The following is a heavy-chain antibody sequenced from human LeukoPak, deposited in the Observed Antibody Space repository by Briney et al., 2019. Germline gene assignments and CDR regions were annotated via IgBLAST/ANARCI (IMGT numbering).Heavy chain of an antibody. CDR1: GGSISSSSYY. J-gene: IGHJ6*03. D-gene: IGHD1-26*01. V-gene: IGHV4-39*02. Sequence: SETLSLTCTVSGGSISSSSYYWGWIRQPPGKGLEWIGSIYYSGSTYYNPSLKSRVTISVDTSKNQFSLQLNSVTPEDTAVYYCARDQLTSGSYDNYYYYMDVWGKGTTVTVSS. CDR2: IYYSGST. CDR3: ARDQLTSGSYDNYYYYMDV.